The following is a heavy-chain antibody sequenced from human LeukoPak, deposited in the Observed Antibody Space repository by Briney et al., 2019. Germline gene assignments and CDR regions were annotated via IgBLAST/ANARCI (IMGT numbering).Heavy chain of an antibody. CDR1: GYTFTSYY. Sequence: ASVKVSCKASGYTFTSYYMHWVRQAPGQGLEWMGIINPSGGSTSYAQKFQGRVTMTRDTSTSTVYMELSSLRSEDTAVYYCVSAAGIVGVPHDPLTIWGQGTMVTVSS. V-gene: IGHV1-46*01. J-gene: IGHJ3*02. CDR2: INPSGGST. CDR3: VSAAGIVGVPHDPLTI. D-gene: IGHD1-26*01.